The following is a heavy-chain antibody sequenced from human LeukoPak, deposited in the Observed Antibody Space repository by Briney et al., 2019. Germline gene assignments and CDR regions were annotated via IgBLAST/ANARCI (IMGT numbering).Heavy chain of an antibody. CDR3: AKEYRTYGDSHDAFDI. Sequence: PGGSLRLSCAASGFTFSSYAMSWVRQAPGKGLEWVSAISGSGGSTYYADSVKGRFTISRDNSKNTLYLQMNSLRAEDTAVYYCAKEYRTYGDSHDAFDIWGQGTMVTVSS. CDR1: GFTFSSYA. J-gene: IGHJ3*02. D-gene: IGHD4-17*01. V-gene: IGHV3-23*01. CDR2: ISGSGGST.